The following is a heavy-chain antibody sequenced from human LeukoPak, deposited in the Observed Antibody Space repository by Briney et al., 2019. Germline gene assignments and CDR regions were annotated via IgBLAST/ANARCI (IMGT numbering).Heavy chain of an antibody. Sequence: GSLRLSCAVSGFTFSYYSMNWVRQAPGKGLEWVSYISSSGSTTYYADSVKGRFTVSRDNAKSSLYLQMNSLRDEDTAVYYCAFRPLGDCSSSTCYAFDYWGRGTLVTVSS. J-gene: IGHJ4*02. D-gene: IGHD2-2*01. V-gene: IGHV3-48*02. CDR1: GFTFSYYS. CDR2: ISSSGSTT. CDR3: AFRPLGDCSSSTCYAFDY.